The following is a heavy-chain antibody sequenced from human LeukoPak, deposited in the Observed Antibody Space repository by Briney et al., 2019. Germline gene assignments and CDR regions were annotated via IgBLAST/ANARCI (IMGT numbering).Heavy chain of an antibody. CDR3: AKGVLRGSSRYDLDY. V-gene: IGHV3-23*01. D-gene: IGHD5-12*01. CDR2: ISDSDGST. CDR1: GFTFSNYA. J-gene: IGHJ4*02. Sequence: GGSLRLSCVASGFTFSNYAMNWVRQAPGKGLEWVSAISDSDGSTYYADSVKGRFTISRDNSKNTPYLKMNSLRAEDTAVYYCAKGVLRGSSRYDLDYWGQGVLVTVSS.